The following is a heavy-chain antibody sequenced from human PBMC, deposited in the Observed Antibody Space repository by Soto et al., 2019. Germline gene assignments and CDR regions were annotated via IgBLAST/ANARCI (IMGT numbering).Heavy chain of an antibody. CDR1: GFTFSSYA. V-gene: IGHV3-23*01. D-gene: IGHD3-10*01. CDR3: AKQGGASFGKFFAS. Sequence: GGSLRLSCAASGFTFSSYAMSWVRQAPGKGLEWVSIITSTGDRAYYADSVKGRFTISRDNSKNTLYLQVNSLRAEDTASYYCAKQGGASFGKFFASWGQGTLVTVSS. CDR2: ITSTGDRA. J-gene: IGHJ4*02.